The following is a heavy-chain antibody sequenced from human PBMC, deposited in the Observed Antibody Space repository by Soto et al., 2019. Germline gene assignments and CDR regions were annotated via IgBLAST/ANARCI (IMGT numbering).Heavy chain of an antibody. CDR3: ARKYCSGGSCYYYMDV. V-gene: IGHV4-39*01. J-gene: IGHJ6*03. CDR1: GGSISSSSYY. Sequence: SETLSLTCTVSGGSISSSSYYWGWIRQPPGKGLEWIGSIYYSGSTYYNPSLKSRVTISVDTSKNQFSLKLSSVTAADTAVYYCARKYCSGGSCYYYMDVWGKGTTVTVSS. CDR2: IYYSGST. D-gene: IGHD2-15*01.